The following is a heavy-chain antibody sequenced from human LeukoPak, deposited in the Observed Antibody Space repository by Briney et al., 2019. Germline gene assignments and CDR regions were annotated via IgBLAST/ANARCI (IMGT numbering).Heavy chain of an antibody. V-gene: IGHV1-18*01. CDR3: ARDLRFLEWLTFPPGY. Sequence: ASVKVSCKASGYTFTSYGISWVRQAPGQGLEWMGWISAYNGNTNYAQKLQGRVTMTTDTSTSTAYMELRSLRSDDTAVYYCARDLRFLEWLTFPPGYWGQGTLDTVSS. CDR2: ISAYNGNT. J-gene: IGHJ4*02. D-gene: IGHD3-3*01. CDR1: GYTFTSYG.